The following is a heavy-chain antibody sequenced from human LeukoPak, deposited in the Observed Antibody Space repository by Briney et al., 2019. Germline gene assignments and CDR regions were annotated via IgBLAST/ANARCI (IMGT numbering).Heavy chain of an antibody. CDR1: GGSIDSSSYY. V-gene: IGHV4-39*02. J-gene: IGHJ5*01. Sequence: PSETLSLTCAVSGGSIDSSSYYWGWIRQPPGTGLEWIGSIFRTGSTYYSASLKSRVSISVDTSKNHIALKLTSVAASDTAVYFCARRVGFYGSGSLNYFDPWGQGILVSVS. CDR2: IFRTGST. D-gene: IGHD3-10*01. CDR3: ARRVGFYGSGSLNYFDP.